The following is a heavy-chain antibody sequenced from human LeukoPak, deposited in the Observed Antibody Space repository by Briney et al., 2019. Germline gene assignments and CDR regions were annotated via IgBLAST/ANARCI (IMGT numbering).Heavy chain of an antibody. CDR2: ISYDGNNK. J-gene: IGHJ4*02. V-gene: IGHV3-30*04. CDR1: GFTLNNYA. CDR3: ARGPEKSLRYYFHY. Sequence: PGGSLRLSCAASGFTLNNYAIHWVRQAPGKGLEGVAVISYDGNNKYYTDSVQGRFTISTDNSKNTLYLQMISLRAEDTAVYYCARGPEKSLRYYFHYWGQGTLVTVSS.